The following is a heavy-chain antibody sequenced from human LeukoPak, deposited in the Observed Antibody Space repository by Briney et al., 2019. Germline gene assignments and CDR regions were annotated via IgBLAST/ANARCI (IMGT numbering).Heavy chain of an antibody. V-gene: IGHV4-4*07. Sequence: SETLSLICTVSGDFITGSYWSWVRQPAGKGLEWIGRVYTTGTTNFNPSLKSRLSMSADASKKQLYLRLNDVTAADTAVYFCATVSGAGGFLHKWGQGILVTVSS. CDR1: GDFITGSY. D-gene: IGHD1-26*01. CDR2: VYTTGTT. CDR3: ATVSGAGGFLHK. J-gene: IGHJ4*02.